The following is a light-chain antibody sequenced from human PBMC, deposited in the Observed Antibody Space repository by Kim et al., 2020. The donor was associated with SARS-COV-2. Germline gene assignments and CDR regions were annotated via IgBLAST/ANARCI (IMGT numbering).Light chain of an antibody. CDR2: DAS. V-gene: IGKV3-11*01. CDR1: QSVSTY. Sequence: SPGERATLSCRASQSVSTYLAWYQQKVGQAPRLLIYDASKRATGIPARFSGSGSGTDFTLTISSLEPEDFAIYYCQQRSNWPPVYTFGQGTKLEIK. J-gene: IGKJ2*01. CDR3: QQRSNWPPVYT.